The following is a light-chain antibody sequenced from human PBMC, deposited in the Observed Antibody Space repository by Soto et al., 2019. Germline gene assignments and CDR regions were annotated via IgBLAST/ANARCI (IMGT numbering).Light chain of an antibody. CDR1: SGSVSTSYY. CDR2: NTN. CDR3: VLFMGSGISV. Sequence: QTVVTQEPSFSVSPGGTVTLTCGSSSGSVSTSYYPSWYQQTPGQAPRTLIYNTNTRSSGVPDRFSGSILGNKAALTITGAQADDESDYYCVLFMGSGISVFGTGTKLTVL. J-gene: IGLJ1*01. V-gene: IGLV8-61*01.